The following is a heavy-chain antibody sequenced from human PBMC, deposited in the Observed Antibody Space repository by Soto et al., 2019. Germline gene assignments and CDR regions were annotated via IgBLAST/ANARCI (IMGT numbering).Heavy chain of an antibody. CDR3: ARDTLYDSSGYYYVGYNWFDP. D-gene: IGHD3-22*01. CDR1: GYTFTGYA. V-gene: IGHV1-3*01. J-gene: IGHJ5*02. CDR2: INAGNGNT. Sequence: ASVKVSFKASGYTFTGYAMHWVRQAPGQRLEWMGWINAGNGNTKYSQKFQGRVTITRDTSASTAYMELSSLRSEDTAVYYCARDTLYDSSGYYYVGYNWFDPWGQGTLVTVSS.